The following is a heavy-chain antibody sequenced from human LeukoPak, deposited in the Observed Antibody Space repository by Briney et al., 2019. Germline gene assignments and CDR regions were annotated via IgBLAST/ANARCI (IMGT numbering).Heavy chain of an antibody. J-gene: IGHJ6*03. Sequence: SETLSLTCTVSGGSISSGSYYWSWIRQPAGKGLEWIGRIYTSGSTDYNPSLKSRVTISVDTSKNQFSLKLSSVTAADTAVYYCARDRGSSWYVGYYYYYMDVWGKGTTVTISS. V-gene: IGHV4-61*02. CDR3: ARDRGSSWYVGYYYYYMDV. CDR2: IYTSGST. D-gene: IGHD6-13*01. CDR1: GGSISSGSYY.